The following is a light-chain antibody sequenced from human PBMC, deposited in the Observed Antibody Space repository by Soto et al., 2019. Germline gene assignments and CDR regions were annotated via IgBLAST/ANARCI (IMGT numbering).Light chain of an antibody. J-gene: IGKJ4*01. V-gene: IGKV1-39*01. CDR3: QKCKGAPFT. Sequence: QMTQSPSSLAASVGDRVTITCRASQSIASYLNWYQQRPGKAPKLLIYAASNLESGVPSRFSGSGSETDFTLTISSPQPEDVATYYCQKCKGAPFTFGGGTKVDI. CDR1: QSIASY. CDR2: AAS.